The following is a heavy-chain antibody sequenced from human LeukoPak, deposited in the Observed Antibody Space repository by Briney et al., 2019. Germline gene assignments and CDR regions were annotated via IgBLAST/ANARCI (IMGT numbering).Heavy chain of an antibody. CDR3: ARPNYGWYFDL. V-gene: IGHV3-74*01. J-gene: IGHJ2*01. Sequence: GGSLRLSCAASGFTFNTYWIHWVRQAPGKGLVWVSRINSDRSSTTYADSVKGRFTISRDNAKNTLYLQMNSLRAEDTAVYYCARPNYGWYFDLWGRGTLVTVSS. D-gene: IGHD3-16*01. CDR2: INSDRSST. CDR1: GFTFNTYW.